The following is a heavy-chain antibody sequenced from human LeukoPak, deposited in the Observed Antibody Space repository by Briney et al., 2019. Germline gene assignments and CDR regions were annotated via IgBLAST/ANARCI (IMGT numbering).Heavy chain of an antibody. D-gene: IGHD2-2*02. CDR3: AKKGCTSISCYNNF. CDR1: GFILSTYA. V-gene: IGHV3-23*01. J-gene: IGHJ4*02. CDR2: IGGSTGGA. Sequence: GGSLRLSCEASGFILSTYAMSWVRQAPGKGLEWVSAIGGSTGGAYYADSVKGRFTISRDNSKNTLYLQMNSLRAEDTAIYYCAKKGCTSISCYNNFWGQGTLVTVSS.